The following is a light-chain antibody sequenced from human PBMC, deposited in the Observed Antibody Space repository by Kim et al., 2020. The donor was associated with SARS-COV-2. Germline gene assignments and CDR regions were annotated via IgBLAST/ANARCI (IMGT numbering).Light chain of an antibody. Sequence: KKTCCYQQKPVQSPLLVIYQDNKRHSGITERFYGSNSGNTATLNISGTQAMDAADYYCQAWDSSTANVFVT. CDR3: QAWDSSTANV. CDR2: QDN. V-gene: IGLV3-1*01. J-gene: IGLJ1*01. CDR1: KK.